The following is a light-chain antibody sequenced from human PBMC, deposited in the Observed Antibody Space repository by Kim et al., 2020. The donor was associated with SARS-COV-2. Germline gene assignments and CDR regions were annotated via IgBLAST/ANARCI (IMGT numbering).Light chain of an antibody. Sequence: LSGSAGESGTRSCRASQGVRNNVAWYQQKPGQTPRLLIYGASARATDIPARFSVSGSGIEYTLTISCLQSDVSAVYDCQQYITRTFGQGTKVDIK. V-gene: IGKV3-15*01. CDR3: QQYITRT. CDR2: GAS. J-gene: IGKJ1*01. CDR1: QGVRNN.